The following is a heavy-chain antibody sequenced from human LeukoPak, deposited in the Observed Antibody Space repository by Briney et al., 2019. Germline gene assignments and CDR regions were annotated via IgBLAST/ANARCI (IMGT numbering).Heavy chain of an antibody. CDR1: GGSISSSSYY. J-gene: IGHJ4*02. D-gene: IGHD3-16*02. CDR2: IYYSGST. V-gene: IGHV4-61*01. CDR3: AAWGSYRYSFDY. Sequence: TTSETLSLTCTVSGGSISSSSYYWSWIRQPPGKGLEWIGYIYYSGSTNYNPSLKSRVTISVDMSKNQFSLKLSSVTAADTAVYYCAAWGSYRYSFDYWGQGTLVTVSS.